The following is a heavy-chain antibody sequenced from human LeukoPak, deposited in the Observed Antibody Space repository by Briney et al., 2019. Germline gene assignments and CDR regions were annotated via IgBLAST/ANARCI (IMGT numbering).Heavy chain of an antibody. CDR3: ATIKRGDIFGYFDF. D-gene: IGHD5-18*01. J-gene: IGHJ4*02. CDR2: MLDSENT. Sequence: SETLSLTCSVPGGSFSSHFWSWIRQPPGKGLEWIGYMLDSENTRDNPYFQSRLSLSADTSKNQFSLRLTSVTAADTAVYYCATIKRGDIFGYFDFWGQGILVTVSP. V-gene: IGHV4-59*11. CDR1: GGSFSSHF.